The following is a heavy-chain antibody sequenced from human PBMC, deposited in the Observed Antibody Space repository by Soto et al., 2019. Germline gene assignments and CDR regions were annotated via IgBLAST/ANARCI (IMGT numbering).Heavy chain of an antibody. J-gene: IGHJ6*03. CDR2: ISAYNGNT. CDR3: ARGPVYYYGSGSYFGYMDV. D-gene: IGHD3-10*01. Sequence: VASVKVSCKASGYTFTSYGISWVRQAPGQGLEWMGWISAYNGNTNYAQKLQGRVTMTTDTSTSTAYMELRSLRSDDTAVYYCARGPVYYYGSGSYFGYMDVWGKGTTVTVSS. CDR1: GYTFTSYG. V-gene: IGHV1-18*01.